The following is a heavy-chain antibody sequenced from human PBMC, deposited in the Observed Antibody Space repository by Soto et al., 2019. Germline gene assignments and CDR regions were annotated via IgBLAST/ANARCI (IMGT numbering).Heavy chain of an antibody. CDR3: ARSTRDILTGYRTFDI. CDR2: INHSGST. V-gene: IGHV4-34*01. CDR1: GGSFSGYY. Sequence: PSETLSLTCAVYGGSFSGYYWSWIRQPPGKGLEWIGEINHSGSTNYNPSLKSRVTISVDTSKNQFSLKLSSVTAADTAVYYCARSTRDILTGYRTFDIWGQGTMVTVSS. J-gene: IGHJ3*02. D-gene: IGHD3-9*01.